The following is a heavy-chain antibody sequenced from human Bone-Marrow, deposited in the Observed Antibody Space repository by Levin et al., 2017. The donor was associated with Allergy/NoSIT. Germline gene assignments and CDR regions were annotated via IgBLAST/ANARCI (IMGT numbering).Heavy chain of an antibody. V-gene: IGHV1-8*01. CDR3: ARGRGSSPWFDP. CDR1: GYTFTSYD. Sequence: ASVKVSCKASGYTFTSYDINWVRQATGQGLEWMGWMNPNSGNTGYAQKFQGRVTMTRNTSISTAYMELSSLRSEDTAVYYCARGRGSSPWFDPWGQGTLVTVSS. CDR2: MNPNSGNT. D-gene: IGHD6-6*01. J-gene: IGHJ5*02.